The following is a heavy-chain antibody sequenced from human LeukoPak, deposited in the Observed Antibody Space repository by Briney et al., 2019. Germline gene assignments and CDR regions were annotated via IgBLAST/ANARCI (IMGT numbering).Heavy chain of an antibody. D-gene: IGHD3-10*02. V-gene: IGHV3-69-1*02. J-gene: IGHJ6*04. CDR2: SSSGSTI. CDR3: AELGITMIGGV. CDR1: GFTLNNYA. Sequence: GGSLRLSCVASGFTLNNYAMSWVRQAPGKGLEWVSYSSSGSTIYYADSVKGRFTISRDNAKNSLYLQMNSLRAEDTAVYYCAELGITMIGGVWGKGTTVTISS.